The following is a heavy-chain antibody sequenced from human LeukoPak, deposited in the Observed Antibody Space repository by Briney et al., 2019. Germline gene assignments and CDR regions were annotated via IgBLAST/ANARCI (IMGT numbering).Heavy chain of an antibody. Sequence: GASVKVSCKASGYTFTSYDINWVRQATGQGLEWMGWMNPNSGNTGYAQKFQGRVTMTRNTSISTAYMELSSLRSEDTAVYYCARDQDSLYYYDSSGYSVDWGQGTLVTVSS. V-gene: IGHV1-8*01. CDR3: ARDQDSLYYYDSSGYSVD. CDR2: MNPNSGNT. J-gene: IGHJ4*02. D-gene: IGHD3-22*01. CDR1: GYTFTSYD.